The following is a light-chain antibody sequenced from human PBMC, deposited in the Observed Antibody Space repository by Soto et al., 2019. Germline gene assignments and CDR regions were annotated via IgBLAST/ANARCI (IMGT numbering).Light chain of an antibody. CDR1: QSVSGSY. CDR3: QQYGSSPRT. CDR2: GAS. V-gene: IGKV3-20*01. J-gene: IGKJ2*01. Sequence: EIVLTQSPGTLSLSPGERATLSCRASQSVSGSYLAWYQQKPGQAPRLLIYGASSRAAGIPDRFSGSGSETDFTLTINRLEPEDFAFYHCQQYGSSPRTFGQGTKLEIK.